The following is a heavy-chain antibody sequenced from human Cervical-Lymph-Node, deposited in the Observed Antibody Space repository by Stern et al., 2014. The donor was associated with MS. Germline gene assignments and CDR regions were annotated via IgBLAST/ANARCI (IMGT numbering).Heavy chain of an antibody. V-gene: IGHV1-69*01. J-gene: IGHJ4*02. Sequence: QVQLVQSGAEVKKPWSSVQVSCKASGGSFSTFAISWVRQAPGQGLEWLGGIIPLFCTANSAQKFPGRVTLNADESINTAYMDLRSLRSDDTAIYYCTRHQEGIADSWGQGTLVTVSS. CDR3: TRHQEGIADS. CDR2: IIPLFCTA. CDR1: GGSFSTFA. D-gene: IGHD6-13*01.